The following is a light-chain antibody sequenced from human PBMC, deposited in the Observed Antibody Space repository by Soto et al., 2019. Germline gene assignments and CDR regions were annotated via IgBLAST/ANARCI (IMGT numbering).Light chain of an antibody. V-gene: IGKV1-12*01. CDR1: QDISSW. Sequence: DIQMIQSPSSVSASVGDRVTITCRASQDISSWLAWYQQKPGKAPKIMIYAASSLQGGVPSRFSGCGSGTEFTLTISSLQPEDFATYYCQQASSFPPTFGQGTRLDIK. CDR2: AAS. J-gene: IGKJ5*01. CDR3: QQASSFPPT.